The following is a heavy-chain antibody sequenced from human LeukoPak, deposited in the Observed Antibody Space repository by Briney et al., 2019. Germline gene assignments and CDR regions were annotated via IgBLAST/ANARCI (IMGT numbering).Heavy chain of an antibody. V-gene: IGHV3-7*01. J-gene: IGHJ6*02. Sequence: GGSLRLSCSASGYSMTWVLQAPGKGLEWVANIDGSERNYVDSVRGRFSISRDNAKNSLILQMDNLRVEDTAVYYCAGGYNDYYAMDVWGQGTTVTVS. CDR2: IDGSER. CDR3: AGGYNDYYAMDV. D-gene: IGHD2-15*01. CDR1: GYS.